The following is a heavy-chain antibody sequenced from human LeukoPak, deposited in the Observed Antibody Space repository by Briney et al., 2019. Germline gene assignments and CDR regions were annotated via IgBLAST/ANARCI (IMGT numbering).Heavy chain of an antibody. J-gene: IGHJ4*02. CDR1: GFTFSSYA. D-gene: IGHD5-18*01. CDR3: AKEGGYSYGSPVFDY. CDR2: ISGSGGST. Sequence: PGGSLRLSCAASGFTFSSYAMSWVRQAPGKGLEWVSAISGSGGSTYYADSVKGRFTISRDNPKNTLYLQMNSLRAEDTAVYYCAKEGGYSYGSPVFDYWGQGTLVTVSS. V-gene: IGHV3-23*01.